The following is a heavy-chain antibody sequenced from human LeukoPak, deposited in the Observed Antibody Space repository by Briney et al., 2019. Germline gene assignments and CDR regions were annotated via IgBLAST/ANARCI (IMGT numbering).Heavy chain of an antibody. J-gene: IGHJ4*02. CDR3: AKRAVGAAYYFDY. CDR2: ISSSGDST. D-gene: IGHD2-15*01. CDR1: GFTFSSYV. V-gene: IGHV3-23*01. Sequence: PGGSLRLSCAASGFTFSSYVMSWVRRAPGKGLEWVSDISSSGDSTHYADSVKGRFTISRDNSKNTLFLQMNSLRAEDTAVYYCAKRAVGAAYYFDYWGQGTLVTVSS.